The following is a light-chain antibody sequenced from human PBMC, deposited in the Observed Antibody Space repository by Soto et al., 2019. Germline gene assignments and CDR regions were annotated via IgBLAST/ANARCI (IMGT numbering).Light chain of an antibody. CDR2: GAS. V-gene: IGKV3-20*01. Sequence: EIVLTQSPGTLSLSPGERATLSCRASQSVSSSYLAWYQQKPGQAPRLLIYGASSRATGIPDRFSGSGSGTDFTHTISRLEPEDFAVYYCQQYGSSPPYTFGQGTQQAIK. J-gene: IGKJ2*01. CDR1: QSVSSSY. CDR3: QQYGSSPPYT.